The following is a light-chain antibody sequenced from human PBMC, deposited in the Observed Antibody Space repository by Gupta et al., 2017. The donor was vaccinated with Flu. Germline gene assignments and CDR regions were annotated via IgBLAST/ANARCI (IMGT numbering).Light chain of an antibody. CDR2: RDT. Sequence: ALGKTARITCGGNNIGSQIVHWYQQKPGQAPVLVIYRDTNRPSGIPERFSGSNSGNTATLTNSRAQAGDEADYYCQVWDSYTVVFGGGTKLTVL. J-gene: IGLJ2*01. V-gene: IGLV3-9*01. CDR1: NIGSQI. CDR3: QVWDSYTVV.